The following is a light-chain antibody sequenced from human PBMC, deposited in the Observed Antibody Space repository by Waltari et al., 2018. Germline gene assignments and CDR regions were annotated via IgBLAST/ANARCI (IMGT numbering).Light chain of an antibody. Sequence: QSVLTQPPSVSAAPGQRITISCSGSSSHIGNNYVSWYQQLPGTAPKLLIYDNDKRPSGIPDRFSGSKSGTSATLGITGLRTGDEADYYCGTWDSSLTSVLFGGGTKLTVL. V-gene: IGLV1-51*01. J-gene: IGLJ2*01. CDR2: DND. CDR3: GTWDSSLTSVL. CDR1: SSHIGNNY.